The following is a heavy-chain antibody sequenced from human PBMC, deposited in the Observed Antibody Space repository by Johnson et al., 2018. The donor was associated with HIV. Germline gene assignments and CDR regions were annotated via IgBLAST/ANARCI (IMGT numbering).Heavy chain of an antibody. CDR2: ISWNSGRI. CDR1: GFIFDDYA. Sequence: VESGGRLVQPGRSLRLSCAASGFIFDDYAMHWVRQVPGKGLEWVSGISWNSGRIGYADFVKGRFTISRDNAKNSLYLQMSSLRPEDTALYYCAKDMGCGADCYQISITMTVGGAFDIGGQGTMVTVSS. CDR3: AKDMGCGADCYQISITMTVGGAFDI. V-gene: IGHV3-9*01. J-gene: IGHJ3*02. D-gene: IGHD2-21*02.